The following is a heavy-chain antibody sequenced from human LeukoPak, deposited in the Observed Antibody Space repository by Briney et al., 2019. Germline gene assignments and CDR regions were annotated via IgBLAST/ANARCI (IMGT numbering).Heavy chain of an antibody. CDR2: ISGSGGST. CDR1: GVTFSSYV. V-gene: IGHV3-23*01. D-gene: IGHD2-2*01. CDR3: AMASSTSSGWFDP. J-gene: IGHJ5*02. Sequence: GGSLRLSCAASGVTFSSYVMSWVRQAPGKGMEWVSTISGSGGSTYYADSVKGRFTISRDNSKNTLYLQMNSLRAEDMAVYYFAMASSTSSGWFDPWGQGTPVTVSS.